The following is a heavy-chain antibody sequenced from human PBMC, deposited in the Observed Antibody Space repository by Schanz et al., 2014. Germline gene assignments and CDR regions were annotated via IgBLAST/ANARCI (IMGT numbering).Heavy chain of an antibody. CDR2: VCYDGSKK. V-gene: IGHV3-33*01. Sequence: QVQLVESGGGVVQPGGSLRLSCAASGFSFSGYGMHWVRQVPGKGLEWVAVVCYDGSKKYYADSVKGRFTISRDNAKNSLYLQMNSLRAEDTAVYYCARDKGGYYPFDYWGQGTLVTVSS. CDR3: ARDKGGYYPFDY. D-gene: IGHD3-3*01. J-gene: IGHJ4*02. CDR1: GFSFSGYG.